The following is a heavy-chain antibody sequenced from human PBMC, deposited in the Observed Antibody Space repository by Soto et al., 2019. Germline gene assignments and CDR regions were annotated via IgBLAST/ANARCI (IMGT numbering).Heavy chain of an antibody. CDR2: ISSSGNTI. J-gene: IGHJ3*01. V-gene: IGHV3-48*04. D-gene: IGHD3-16*01. CDR1: GFSFGNHG. Sequence: PGGSLRLSCAASGFSFGNHGMQWVRQAPGKGLEWVSYISSSGNTIDYADSVKGRFTISRDNAKKSVYLQMNSLRAEDTAVYYCAREGGGDAFDVWGQGTMVTVSS. CDR3: AREGGGDAFDV.